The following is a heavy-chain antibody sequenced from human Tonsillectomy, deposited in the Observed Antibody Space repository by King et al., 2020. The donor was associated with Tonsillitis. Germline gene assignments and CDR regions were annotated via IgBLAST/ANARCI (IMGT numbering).Heavy chain of an antibody. CDR1: GFTFSSSW. CDR3: AKDSYSKADY. J-gene: IGHJ4*02. V-gene: IGHV3-7*01. Sequence: VQLVESGGGLVQPGGSLRLSCAASGFTFSSSWMSWVRQAPGKGLEWVANINHDGSAKYYVDSVKGRFTISRDNAKNSLYLQMNSLRAEDTAVYYCAKDSYSKADYGGQGTLVTVYS. CDR2: INHDGSAK. D-gene: IGHD1-26*01.